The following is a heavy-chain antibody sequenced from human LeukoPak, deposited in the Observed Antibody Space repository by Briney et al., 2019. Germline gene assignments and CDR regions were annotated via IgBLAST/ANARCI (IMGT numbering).Heavy chain of an antibody. CDR1: GFTFDDYA. Sequence: PGGSLRLSCAASGFTFDDYAMHWVRQAPGKGLEWVSGISWNSGSIGYADSVKGRFTISRDNAKNSLYLQMNSLRAEDTALYYCAKDKGALNGRDDAFDIWGQGTMVTVSS. CDR3: AKDKGALNGRDDAFDI. D-gene: IGHD1-1*01. CDR2: ISWNSGSI. J-gene: IGHJ3*02. V-gene: IGHV3-9*01.